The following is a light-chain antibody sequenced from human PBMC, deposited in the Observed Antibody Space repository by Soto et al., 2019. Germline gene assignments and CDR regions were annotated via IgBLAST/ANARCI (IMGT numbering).Light chain of an antibody. Sequence: FLSLKTKDRVTISCLMSQGISSYLAWYQQKPGKAPKLLIYAASSLQSGVPSRFSGSGSGTDFTLSMRSLQPEDSATYYCQQANRFPSTYGQGTRLEIK. V-gene: IGKV1D-8*01. CDR2: AAS. CDR3: QQANRFPST. CDR1: QGISSY. J-gene: IGKJ5*01.